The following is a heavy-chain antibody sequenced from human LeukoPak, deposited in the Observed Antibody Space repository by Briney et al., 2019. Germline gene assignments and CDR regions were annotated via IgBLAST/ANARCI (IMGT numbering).Heavy chain of an antibody. CDR3: ARQSSDYYFDY. Sequence: GRSLRLSCAASGFIFSSYAMHWVRQAPGKGLEWVAIISYDGNYKYYADSVKGRFTISRDNSKNTLYLQMNSLRPEDTTVYYCARQSSDYYFDYWGQGTLVTVSS. V-gene: IGHV3-30-3*01. CDR2: ISYDGNYK. D-gene: IGHD2-21*02. J-gene: IGHJ4*02. CDR1: GFIFSSYA.